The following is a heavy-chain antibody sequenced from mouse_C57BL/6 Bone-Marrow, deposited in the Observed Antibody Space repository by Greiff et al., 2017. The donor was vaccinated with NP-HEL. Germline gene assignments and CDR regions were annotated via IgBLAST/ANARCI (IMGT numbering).Heavy chain of an antibody. CDR3: ARDNDGYPAWFAY. D-gene: IGHD2-3*01. J-gene: IGHJ3*01. CDR1: GYTFTDYY. CDR2: IYPGSGNT. V-gene: IGHV1-76*01. Sequence: QVQLQQSGAELVRPGASVKLSCKASGYTFTDYYINWVKQRPGQGLEWIARIYPGSGNTYYNEKFKGKATLTAEKSSSTAYMQLSSLTSEDSAVYFGARDNDGYPAWFAYWGQGTLVTVSA.